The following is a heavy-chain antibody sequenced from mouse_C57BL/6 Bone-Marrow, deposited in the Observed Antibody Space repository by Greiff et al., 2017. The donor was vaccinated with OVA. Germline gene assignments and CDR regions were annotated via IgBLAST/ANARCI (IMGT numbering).Heavy chain of an antibody. Sequence: EVQLVESGPGLAKPSQTLSLTCSVTGYSITSDYWNWIRKFPGNKLEYMGYISYSGSTYYNPSLKSRISITRDTSKNQYYLQLKSVTTEDTATYYCARAVYYDYPYYYAMDYWGQGTSVTVSS. V-gene: IGHV3-8*01. CDR3: ARAVYYDYPYYYAMDY. J-gene: IGHJ4*01. D-gene: IGHD2-4*01. CDR2: ISYSGST. CDR1: GYSITSDY.